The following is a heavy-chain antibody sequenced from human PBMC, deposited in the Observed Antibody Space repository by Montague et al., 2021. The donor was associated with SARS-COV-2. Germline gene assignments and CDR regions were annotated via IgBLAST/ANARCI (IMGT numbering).Heavy chain of an antibody. J-gene: IGHJ5*02. CDR3: ARLKAPYCSSTSCYSASWFDP. CDR1: GGSISSSSYY. CDR2: IYYSGST. Sequence: LTCTVSGGSISSSSYYWGWIRQPPGKGLEWIGSIYYSGSTYYNPSLKGRVTISVDTSKNQFSLKLSSVTAADTAVYYCARLKAPYCSSTSCYSASWFDPWGQGTLVTVSS. V-gene: IGHV4-39*01. D-gene: IGHD2-2*01.